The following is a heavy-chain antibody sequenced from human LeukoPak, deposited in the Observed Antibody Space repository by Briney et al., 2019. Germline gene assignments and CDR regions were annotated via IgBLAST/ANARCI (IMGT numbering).Heavy chain of an antibody. CDR1: GFTFSSYG. D-gene: IGHD2-15*01. J-gene: IGHJ6*02. CDR3: AKAGEYCSGGSCHNTYYYYGMDV. CDR2: ISYDGSNK. Sequence: GGSLRLSCAASGFTFSSYGMHWVRQTPGKGLEWVAVISYDGSNKYYADSVRGRFTISRDNSKNTLYLQMNSLRAEDTAVYYCAKAGEYCSGGSCHNTYYYYGMDVWGQGTTVTVSS. V-gene: IGHV3-30*18.